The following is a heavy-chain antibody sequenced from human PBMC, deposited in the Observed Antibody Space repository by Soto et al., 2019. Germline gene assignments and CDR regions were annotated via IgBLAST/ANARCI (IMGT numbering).Heavy chain of an antibody. V-gene: IGHV4-59*01. CDR2: IYYSGST. Sequence: SDTLSLTCTVSGGSISIYYWSWIRQPPGKGLEWIGYIYYSGSTNYNPSLKSRVTISVDTSKNQFSLKLSSVTAADTAVYYCARDHYYGSGNPNYYYYGMDVWGQGTTVTVSS. CDR3: ARDHYYGSGNPNYYYYGMDV. D-gene: IGHD3-10*01. J-gene: IGHJ6*02. CDR1: GGSISIYY.